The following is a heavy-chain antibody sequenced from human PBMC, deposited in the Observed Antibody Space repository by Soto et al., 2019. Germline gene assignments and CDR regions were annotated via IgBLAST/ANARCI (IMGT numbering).Heavy chain of an antibody. J-gene: IGHJ4*02. D-gene: IGHD5-18*01. Sequence: QVRLQESGPGLVKPSQTLSLTCTVSGGSISSAAYYWSWIRQHPGKGLEWIGYVSHSGSTYYNPSLKSRVIISMDTSKNQFSLSLTSMTAADTAVYYCAREYTYGSNFFDCWGQGALVPVSS. CDR3: AREYTYGSNFFDC. CDR1: GGSISSAAYY. CDR2: VSHSGST. V-gene: IGHV4-31*03.